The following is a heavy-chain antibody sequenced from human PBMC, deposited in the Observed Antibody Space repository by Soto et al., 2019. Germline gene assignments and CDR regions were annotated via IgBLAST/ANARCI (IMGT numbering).Heavy chain of an antibody. D-gene: IGHD2-15*01. Sequence: QVRLVESGGGVVQPGRSLRLSCVASGFTFRSYVMYWVRQAPGKGLEWVAVISYDGNNKYYADSVKGRFTISRDNSKNTLYLQMNSLRAEDTAVYYCARAGCDGGSCYTLVGLRYGMDVWGQGTTVTVSS. J-gene: IGHJ6*02. V-gene: IGHV3-30-3*01. CDR3: ARAGCDGGSCYTLVGLRYGMDV. CDR2: ISYDGNNK. CDR1: GFTFRSYV.